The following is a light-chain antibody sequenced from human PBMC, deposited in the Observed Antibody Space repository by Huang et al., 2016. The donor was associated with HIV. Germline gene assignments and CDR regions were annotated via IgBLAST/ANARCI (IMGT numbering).Light chain of an antibody. CDR2: GAS. CDR3: QQYGSSPPFT. Sequence: EIVLTQPPGTLFLSPGERPTLSCRASQSVSSSYLAWYQQKPGQAPRLLIYGASSRATGIPDRCSSSGSGADVTITISRLEPEDFAVYYYQQYGSSPPFTFGPGTKVDIK. V-gene: IGKV3-20*01. CDR1: QSVSSSY. J-gene: IGKJ3*01.